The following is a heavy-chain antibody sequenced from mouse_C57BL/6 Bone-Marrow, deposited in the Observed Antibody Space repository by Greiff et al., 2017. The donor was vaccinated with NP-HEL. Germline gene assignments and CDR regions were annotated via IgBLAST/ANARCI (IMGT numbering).Heavy chain of an antibody. CDR1: GYTFTSYW. V-gene: IGHV1-5*01. CDR2: IYPGNSDT. CDR3: TRCGVPYAMDY. Sequence: VQLQQSGTVLARPGASVKMSCKTSGYTFTSYWMHWVKQRPGQGLEWIGAIYPGNSDTSYNQKFKGKAKLAAVTSASTAYMELSSLTNDDSAVYYCTRCGVPYAMDYWGQGTSVTVSS. J-gene: IGHJ4*01.